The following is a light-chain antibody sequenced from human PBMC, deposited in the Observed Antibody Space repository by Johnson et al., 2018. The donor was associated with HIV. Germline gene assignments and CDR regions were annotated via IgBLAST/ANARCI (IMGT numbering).Light chain of an antibody. CDR1: SSNIGNNY. CDR3: GTWDSSLSAEAV. J-gene: IGLJ1*01. CDR2: DNN. Sequence: QSVLTQPPSVSAAPGQKVTISCSGSSSNIGNNYVSWYQQLPGTAPKLLIYDNNQRPSGLPDRFSGSKSGTSATLGITGLQTGDEADYYCGTWDSSLSAEAVFGSGTKVTVL. V-gene: IGLV1-51*01.